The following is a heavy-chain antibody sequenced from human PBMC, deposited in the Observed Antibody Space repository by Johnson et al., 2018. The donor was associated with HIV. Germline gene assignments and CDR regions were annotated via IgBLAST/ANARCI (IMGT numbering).Heavy chain of an antibody. V-gene: IGHV3-30*04. CDR1: GFTFSSYA. CDR2: ISYDGSNK. D-gene: IGHD3-10*01. Sequence: HVQLVESGGGVVQPGRSLRLSCAASGFTFSSYAMHWVRQAPGKGLEWVAVISYDGSNKYYADSVKGRFTISRDNSKNTLYLQMNSLKTEDTAVYYCTTDPTSVLWFREVGRDAFDIWGQGTMVTVSS. J-gene: IGHJ3*02. CDR3: TTDPTSVLWFREVGRDAFDI.